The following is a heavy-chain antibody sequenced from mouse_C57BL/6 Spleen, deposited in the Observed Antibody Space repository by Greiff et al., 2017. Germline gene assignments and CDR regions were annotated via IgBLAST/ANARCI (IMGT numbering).Heavy chain of an antibody. CDR3: ARDRLRGRDY. CDR2: IYPGNGNT. CDR1: GYTFTDYY. J-gene: IGHJ2*01. Sequence: QVQLQQSGAELVRPGASVKLSCKASGYTFTDYYINWVKQRPGQGLEWIGRIYPGNGNTYYNEKFKGKATLTAEKYSSTAYMQLSSRTSEDSAVYFCARDRLRGRDYWGQGTTLTVSS. D-gene: IGHD2-2*01. V-gene: IGHV1-76*01.